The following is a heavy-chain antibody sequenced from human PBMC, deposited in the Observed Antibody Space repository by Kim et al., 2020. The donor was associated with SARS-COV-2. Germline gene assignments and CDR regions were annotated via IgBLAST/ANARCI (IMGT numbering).Heavy chain of an antibody. CDR2: IIPIFGTA. J-gene: IGHJ3*02. V-gene: IGHV1-69*13. D-gene: IGHD2-2*01. Sequence: SVKVSCKASGCTFSSYAISWVRQAPGQGLEWMGGIIPIFGTANYAQKFQGRVTITAGESTSTAYMELISLRSEDTAVYYCASNQYCSSTSCTTTDGAFDIWGQGTMVTVSS. CDR1: GCTFSSYA. CDR3: ASNQYCSSTSCTTTDGAFDI.